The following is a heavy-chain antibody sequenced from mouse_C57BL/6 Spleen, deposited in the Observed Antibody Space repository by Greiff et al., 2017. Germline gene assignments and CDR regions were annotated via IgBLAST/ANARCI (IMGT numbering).Heavy chain of an antibody. CDR2: IYPGSGNT. V-gene: IGHV1-76*01. CDR1: GYTFTDYY. J-gene: IGHJ4*01. CDR3: ARSNYYGSSYVSYAMDY. D-gene: IGHD1-1*01. Sequence: QVQLQQSGAELVRPGASVKLSCKASGYTFTDYYINWVKQRPGQGLEWIARIYPGSGNTYYNEKFKGKATLTAEKSSSTAYMQLSSLTSEDSAVYFCARSNYYGSSYVSYAMDYWGQGTSVTVSS.